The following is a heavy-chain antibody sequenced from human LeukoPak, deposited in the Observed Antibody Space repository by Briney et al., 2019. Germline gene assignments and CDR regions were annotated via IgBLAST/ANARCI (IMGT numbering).Heavy chain of an antibody. J-gene: IGHJ3*02. CDR2: INPNSGGT. CDR1: GYTFTGYY. V-gene: IGHV1-2*02. CDR3: ARVSAGGYSYARSDAFDI. Sequence: GASVKVSCKASGYTFTGYYMHWVRQAPGQGLEWMGWINPNSGGTNYAQKFQGRVTMTRDTSISTAYMELSRLRSDDTAVYYCARVSAGGYSYARSDAFDIWGQGTMVTVSS. D-gene: IGHD5-18*01.